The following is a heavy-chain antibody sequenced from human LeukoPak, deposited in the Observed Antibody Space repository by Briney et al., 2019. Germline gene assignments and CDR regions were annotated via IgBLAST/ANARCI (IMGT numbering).Heavy chain of an antibody. D-gene: IGHD2-2*01. CDR3: ARDCLDVEEVPAVLCY. Sequence: PGGSLRLSCAASGFTYSSYWVTWVHQAPGKGLEWVANIKPDGSAKYYVESVEGRFTISRDNAKNSLSLQMNSLRAEDTVVYYCARDCLDVEEVPAVLCYWGQGTLVTVSS. CDR2: IKPDGSAK. J-gene: IGHJ4*02. CDR1: GFTYSSYW. V-gene: IGHV3-7*01.